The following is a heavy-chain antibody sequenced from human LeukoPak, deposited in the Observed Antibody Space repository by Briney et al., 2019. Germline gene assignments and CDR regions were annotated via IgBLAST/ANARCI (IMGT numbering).Heavy chain of an antibody. CDR2: IYPGDSDT. D-gene: IGHD3-10*02. CDR1: GGTFSSYA. CDR3: ARPGNYVGLSYFDY. V-gene: IGHV5-51*01. J-gene: IGHJ4*02. Sequence: GASVKVSCKASGGTFSSYAISWVRQMPGKGLEWMGIIYPGDSDTRYSPSFQGQVTISVDKSISTAYLQWSSLKASDTAMYYCARPGNYVGLSYFDYWGQGTLVTVSS.